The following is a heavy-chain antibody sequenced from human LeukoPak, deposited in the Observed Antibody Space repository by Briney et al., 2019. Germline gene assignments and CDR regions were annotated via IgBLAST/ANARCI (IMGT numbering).Heavy chain of an antibody. CDR2: IYYGGST. J-gene: IGHJ4*02. D-gene: IGHD3-10*01. CDR3: ARVRVVWFGELYFDY. V-gene: IGHV4-39*07. Sequence: SETLSLTCTVSGGSISSSSYYWGWIRQPPGKGLEWIGSIYYGGSTYYNPSLKSRVTISVDTSKNQFSLKLSSVTAADTAVYYCARVRVVWFGELYFDYWGQGTLVTVSS. CDR1: GGSISSSSYY.